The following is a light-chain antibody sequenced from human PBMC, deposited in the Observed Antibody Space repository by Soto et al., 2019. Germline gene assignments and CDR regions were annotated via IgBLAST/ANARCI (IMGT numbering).Light chain of an antibody. CDR3: QQYHQWPIT. CDR1: QSVSTN. CDR2: RAS. Sequence: EIVLTQSPATLPVSPGERVILSCRASQSVSTNLAWYQQKPGQAPRLLFYRASTRATDIPARFSGNGSGTEFTVTISSLQSEDFAVYYCQQYHQWPITFGQGTRLEIE. V-gene: IGKV3-15*01. J-gene: IGKJ5*01.